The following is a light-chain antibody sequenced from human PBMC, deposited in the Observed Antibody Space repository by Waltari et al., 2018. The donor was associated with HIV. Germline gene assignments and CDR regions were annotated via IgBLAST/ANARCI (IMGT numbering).Light chain of an antibody. J-gene: IGKJ5*01. Sequence: DIQLTQSPSFLSASVGDRVTITCRASQGIGSYLAWYQQKTGKAPKLLIYAASTLQSGVPSRFSGSRSGTEFTLTISSLQPEDFATYYCQQLNSYLPITFGQGTRLEIK. CDR1: QGIGSY. V-gene: IGKV1-9*01. CDR2: AAS. CDR3: QQLNSYLPIT.